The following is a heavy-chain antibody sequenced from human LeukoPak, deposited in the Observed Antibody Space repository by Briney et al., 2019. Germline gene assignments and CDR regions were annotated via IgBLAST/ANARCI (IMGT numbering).Heavy chain of an antibody. D-gene: IGHD6-19*01. CDR2: IWYDGNKK. CDR3: AGGWQWLDY. CDR1: GFPFSSYG. Sequence: PGGSLRLSCAASGFPFSSYGMHWVRQAPGKGLEWVAVIWYDGNKKYYADSAKGRFTISRDNSKSTLYLQMNSLRVDDTAVYYCAGGWQWLDYWGQGTLVIVSS. J-gene: IGHJ4*02. V-gene: IGHV3-33*01.